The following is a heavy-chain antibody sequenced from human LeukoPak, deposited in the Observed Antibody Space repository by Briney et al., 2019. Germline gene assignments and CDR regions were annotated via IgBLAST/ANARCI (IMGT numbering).Heavy chain of an antibody. CDR1: GFTVSSNY. V-gene: IGHV3-53*01. CDR2: IYSGGST. J-gene: IGHJ6*02. Sequence: PGGSLRLSCAASGFTVSSNYMSWVRQAPGKGLEWVSVIYSGGSTYYADSVKGRFTISRDNSKNTLYLQMNSLRAEDTAVYYCARQPRHYYGMDVWGQGTTVTVSS. CDR3: ARQPRHYYGMDV.